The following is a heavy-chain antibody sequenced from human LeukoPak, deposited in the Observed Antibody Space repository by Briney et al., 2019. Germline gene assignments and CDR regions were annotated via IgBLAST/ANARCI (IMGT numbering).Heavy chain of an antibody. V-gene: IGHV4-59*08. D-gene: IGHD1/OR15-1a*01. J-gene: IGHJ3*01. CDR2: VYSSGRT. Sequence: SETLSLTCTVSGGSINTYYWSWIRQPPGKGLEWIGYVYSSGRTNYNPSLMSRLTISLDTSKNQFSLRLNSMGAADTAVYYCAGHLQQPRWGAFDVWGQGTTVTVSS. CDR1: GGSINTYY. CDR3: AGHLQQPRWGAFDV.